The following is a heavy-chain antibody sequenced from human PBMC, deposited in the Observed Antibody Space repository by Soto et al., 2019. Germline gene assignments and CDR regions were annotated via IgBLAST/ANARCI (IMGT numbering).Heavy chain of an antibody. CDR2: IYYSGST. J-gene: IGHJ5*02. Sequence: SDTLYLSCTVSGGSISSSSYYLGWIRQPPGKGLEWIGSIYYSGSTYYNPSLKSRVTISVDTSKNQFSLKLSSVTAADTAVYYCARHRPFVWFDPWGQGTLVTVSS. CDR3: ARHRPFVWFDP. CDR1: GGSISSSSYY. V-gene: IGHV4-39*01.